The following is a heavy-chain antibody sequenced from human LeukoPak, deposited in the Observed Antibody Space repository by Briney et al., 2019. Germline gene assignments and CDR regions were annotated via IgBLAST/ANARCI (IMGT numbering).Heavy chain of an antibody. J-gene: IGHJ5*02. CDR1: GASVSSIGYS. CDR3: ARSYSSGSNWFDP. V-gene: IGHV4-30-2*03. D-gene: IGHD6-25*01. CDR2: IYYSGNT. Sequence: SQTLSLTCGVSGASVSSIGYSWSWIRQPPGKGLEWIGNIYYSGNTYYNPSLQSRVTISEDTSKNHFSLKLSSVTAADTAVYYCARSYSSGSNWFDPWGQGTLVTVSS.